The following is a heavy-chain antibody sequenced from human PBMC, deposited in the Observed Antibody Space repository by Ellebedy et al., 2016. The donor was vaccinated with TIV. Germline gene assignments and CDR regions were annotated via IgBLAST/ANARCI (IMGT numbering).Heavy chain of an antibody. Sequence: MPSETLSLTCAVSGGSISSSNWWSWVRQPAGKGLELSGEIYHSGSTNYNPSLKSRVTISVDKSKNQFSLKLSSVTAAHRAVYYCARVTGSPQYHPAATPCFDYWGQGTLVTVSS. V-gene: IGHV4-4*02. J-gene: IGHJ4*02. CDR1: GGSISSSNW. CDR3: ARVTGSPQYHPAATPCFDY. CDR2: IYHSGST. D-gene: IGHD2-2*01.